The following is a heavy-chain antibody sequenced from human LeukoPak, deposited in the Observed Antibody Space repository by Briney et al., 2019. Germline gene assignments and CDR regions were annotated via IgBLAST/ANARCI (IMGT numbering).Heavy chain of an antibody. D-gene: IGHD6-25*01. V-gene: IGHV1-46*01. J-gene: IGHJ3*02. CDR1: GYTFTSYY. CDR2: INPTSGDT. CDR3: ARYGFSSVWQGGWHAFDI. Sequence: GASVKVSCKASGYTFTSYYVHWVRQAPGQGLKWMGIINPTSGDTNYAQNFQGRVTMTRDMSTSTVYMELSSLRSENTAVYYCARYGFSSVWQGGWHAFDIWGLGTVVTVSS.